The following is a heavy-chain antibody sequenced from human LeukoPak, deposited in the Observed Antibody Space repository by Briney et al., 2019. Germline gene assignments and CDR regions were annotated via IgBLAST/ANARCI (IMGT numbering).Heavy chain of an antibody. V-gene: IGHV3-7*01. D-gene: IGHD1-1*01. CDR3: AIWTSGNY. Sequence: GGSLRLSCAASGFSFRKYFMSWARQAPGKGLEWVANMDPSGSQKRYVDSVKGRFTISKDNPGTSLYLDMSGLRAEDTAIYYCAIWTSGNYWGQGTLVTVSS. CDR2: MDPSGSQK. J-gene: IGHJ4*02. CDR1: GFSFRKYF.